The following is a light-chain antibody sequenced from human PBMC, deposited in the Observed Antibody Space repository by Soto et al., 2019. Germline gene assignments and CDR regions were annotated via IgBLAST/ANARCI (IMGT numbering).Light chain of an antibody. Sequence: QSVLTQPPSVSGAPGQRVTISCTGSRSNFGAGYDVNWYQQLPGTAPKLLIFGNTNRPSGVTDRFSGSKSGTSASLAITGLQAEDEATYYCQSYDSNLRCSGVFGGGTKLTVL. J-gene: IGLJ3*02. CDR3: QSYDSNLRCSGV. CDR1: RSNFGAGYD. CDR2: GNT. V-gene: IGLV1-40*01.